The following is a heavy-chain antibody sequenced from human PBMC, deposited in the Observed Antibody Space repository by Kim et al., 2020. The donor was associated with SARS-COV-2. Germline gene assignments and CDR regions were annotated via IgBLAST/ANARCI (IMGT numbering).Heavy chain of an antibody. V-gene: IGHV1-58*01. J-gene: IGHJ4*02. CDR3: AAIPGIAVAGSDY. D-gene: IGHD6-19*01. Sequence: AQKFQERVTITRDMSTSTAYMELSSLRSEDTVVYYCAAIPGIAVAGSDYWGQGTLVTVSS.